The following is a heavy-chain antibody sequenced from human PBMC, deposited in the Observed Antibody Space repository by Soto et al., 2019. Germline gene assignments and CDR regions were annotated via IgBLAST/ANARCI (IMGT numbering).Heavy chain of an antibody. CDR2: INHSGST. V-gene: IGHV4-34*01. J-gene: IGHJ5*02. Sequence: SETLSLTCAVYGGSFSGYYWSWIRQPPGKGLEWIGEINHSGSTNYNPSLKSRVTISVDTSKNQFSLKLSSVTAADTAVYYCARVFIAAAGTQDWFDPWGQGTLVTVSS. D-gene: IGHD6-13*01. CDR3: ARVFIAAAGTQDWFDP. CDR1: GGSFSGYY.